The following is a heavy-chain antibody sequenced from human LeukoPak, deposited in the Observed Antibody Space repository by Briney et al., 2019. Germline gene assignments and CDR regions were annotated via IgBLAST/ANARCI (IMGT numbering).Heavy chain of an antibody. V-gene: IGHV3-7*01. Sequence: QPGESLRLSCAASGFIFKKYWMNWVRQVPGKGLECLANIKEDRSETYYADSVKGRFTISRDNPKNLLFLQIDSLRVEDTAVYYCARETPRRGETRDGYRWGQGTVVTVSS. CDR2: IKEDRSET. CDR3: ARETPRRGETRDGYR. D-gene: IGHD5-24*01. J-gene: IGHJ4*02. CDR1: GFIFKKYW.